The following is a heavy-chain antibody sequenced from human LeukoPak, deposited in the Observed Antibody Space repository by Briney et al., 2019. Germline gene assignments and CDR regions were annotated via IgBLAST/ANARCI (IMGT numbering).Heavy chain of an antibody. CDR1: GGSISSGGYY. CDR3: ARGFGDPGYYYGMDV. Sequence: SETLSLTCTVSGGSISSGGYYWSWIRQPPGKGLEWIGYIYHSGSTYYNPSLKSRVTISVDTSKNQFSLKLSSVTAADTAVYYCARGFGDPGYYYGMDVWGQGTTVTVSS. D-gene: IGHD3-10*01. V-gene: IGHV4-30-2*01. J-gene: IGHJ6*02. CDR2: IYHSGST.